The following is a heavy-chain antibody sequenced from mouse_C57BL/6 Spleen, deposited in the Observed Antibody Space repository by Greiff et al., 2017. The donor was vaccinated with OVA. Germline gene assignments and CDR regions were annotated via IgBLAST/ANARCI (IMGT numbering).Heavy chain of an antibody. CDR1: GFTFSNYW. CDR2: IRFKSDNYAT. V-gene: IGHV6-3*01. CDR3: TAGKGAYFDY. D-gene: IGHD4-1*01. J-gene: IGHJ2*01. Sequence: EVKVEESGGGLVQPGGSMKLSCVASGFTFSNYWMNWVRQSPEQGLEWVAQIRFKSDNYATHYAESVKGRFTISRDESKSSVYLQMNKLRAEDTGMYYCTAGKGAYFDYWGQGTTLTVSS.